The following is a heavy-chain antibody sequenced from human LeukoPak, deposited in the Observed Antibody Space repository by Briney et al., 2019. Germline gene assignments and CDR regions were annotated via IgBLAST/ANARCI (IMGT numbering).Heavy chain of an antibody. CDR1: GGSFSGYY. V-gene: IGHV4-34*01. CDR2: INHSGST. Sequence: SETLSLTCAVYGGSFSGYYWTWIRQPPGKGLEWIGEINHSGSTNYNPSLKGRVTISVDTSKNQFSLKLSSVTAADTAVYYCARYPPEVLLEDGDYGTNWCGPWGQGTLVTGSS. D-gene: IGHD4-17*01. CDR3: ARYPPEVLLEDGDYGTNWCGP. J-gene: IGHJ5*02.